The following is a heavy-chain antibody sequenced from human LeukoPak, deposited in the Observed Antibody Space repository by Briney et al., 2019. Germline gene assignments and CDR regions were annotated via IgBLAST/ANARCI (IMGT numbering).Heavy chain of an antibody. V-gene: IGHV3-21*01. J-gene: IGHJ4*02. CDR2: ISSSSSYI. CDR1: GFTFSSYS. D-gene: IGHD4-17*01. Sequence: GGSLRLSCAASGFTFSSYSMNWVRQAPGKGLEWVSSISSSSSYIYYADSVKGRFTISRDNAKNSLYMQMNSLGAEDTAVYYCASSYLTTVTTDDYWGQGTLVTVSS. CDR3: ASSYLTTVTTDDY.